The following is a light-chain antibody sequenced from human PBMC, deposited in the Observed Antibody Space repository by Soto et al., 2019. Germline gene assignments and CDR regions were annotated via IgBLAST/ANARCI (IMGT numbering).Light chain of an antibody. CDR2: AAS. V-gene: IGKV1-39*01. CDR3: QQTFTTPYT. Sequence: DIRMTQSPSSLSASVGDRVTITCRASQSISSYLNWYQHKPGKAPKLLIYAASTLQSGVPSKFSGFGSGTDFTLTISNLQLEDFATYYCQQTFTTPYTFGQGTKLEI. CDR1: QSISSY. J-gene: IGKJ2*01.